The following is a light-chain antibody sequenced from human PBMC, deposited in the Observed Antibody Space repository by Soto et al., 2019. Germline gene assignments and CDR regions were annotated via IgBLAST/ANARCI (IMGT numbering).Light chain of an antibody. V-gene: IGKV1-39*01. J-gene: IGKJ1*01. CDR3: QQGYSNPWT. Sequence: IQMTQSPSSLSASVGYRFTITCRASQSVKTYLHWYQQKXGKAPKLLIYAASNLQSGVPSRFSGRGSGTDFTLTVESLQPEDFATYYCQQGYSNPWTFGQGTKVDIK. CDR1: QSVKTY. CDR2: AAS.